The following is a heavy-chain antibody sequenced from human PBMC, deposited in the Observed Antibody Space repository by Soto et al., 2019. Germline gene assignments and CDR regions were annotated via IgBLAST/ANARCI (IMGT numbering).Heavy chain of an antibody. J-gene: IGHJ3*01. Sequence: SETLSLTCTISGASITLSNWWTWIRQSPGLGLQWIGQIYHSGSTNYNPSLETRVTLSVDTSRNQFSLKLTSMTAADTAVYYCARATDDCGDAYDVWGQGTLVTVSS. CDR1: GASITLSNW. D-gene: IGHD2-21*02. CDR2: IYHSGST. V-gene: IGHV4-4*02. CDR3: ARATDDCGDAYDV.